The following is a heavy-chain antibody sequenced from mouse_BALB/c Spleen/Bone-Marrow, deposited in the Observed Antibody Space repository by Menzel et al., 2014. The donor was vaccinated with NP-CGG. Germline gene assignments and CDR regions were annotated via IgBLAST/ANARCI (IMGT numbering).Heavy chain of an antibody. CDR1: GYTFTSYW. V-gene: IGHV1-87*01. Sequence: VKLQESGAELARPGASAKLSCKASGYTFTSYWMQWVKQRPGQGLEWIGAIYPGDGDTRYTQKFKGKATLTADKSSSTAYMQLSSLASEDSAAYYCARERGNDYDGFAYWGQGTLVTVSA. J-gene: IGHJ3*01. D-gene: IGHD2-4*01. CDR2: IYPGDGDT. CDR3: ARERGNDYDGFAY.